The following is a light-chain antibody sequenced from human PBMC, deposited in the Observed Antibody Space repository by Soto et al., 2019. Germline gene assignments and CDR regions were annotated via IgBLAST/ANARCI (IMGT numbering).Light chain of an antibody. CDR3: QQYENLPT. Sequence: DIPMTQSPSSLSASVGDIVTITCQASQNINNYLNWYQQKPGRAPKILIYDASNLEAGVPSRFRGSGSGTDFTFTISRLQPEDIATYYCQQYENLPTFGQGTRLEIK. CDR2: DAS. J-gene: IGKJ5*01. CDR1: QNINNY. V-gene: IGKV1-33*01.